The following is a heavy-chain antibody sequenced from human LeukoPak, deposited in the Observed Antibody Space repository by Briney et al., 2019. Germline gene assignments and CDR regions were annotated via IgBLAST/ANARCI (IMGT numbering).Heavy chain of an antibody. D-gene: IGHD3-22*01. CDR1: GFTFSTYW. CDR3: ARAPSEIGGYYPEYFRH. CDR2: IKSDGST. V-gene: IGHV3-74*01. Sequence: GGSLRLSCAASGFTFSTYWMHWVRQAPGKGLVWVSRIKSDGSTNYADSVKGRFTISRDNAKNTVSLQMNSLRPEDTGVYYCARAPSEIGGYYPEYFRHWARAPWSPSPQ. J-gene: IGHJ1*01.